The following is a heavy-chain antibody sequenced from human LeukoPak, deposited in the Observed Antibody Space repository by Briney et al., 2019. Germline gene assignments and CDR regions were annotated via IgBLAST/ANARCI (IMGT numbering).Heavy chain of an antibody. CDR3: ARGVVVVAALVQYYYYGMDV. J-gene: IGHJ6*02. D-gene: IGHD2-15*01. CDR2: IIPMFGTT. V-gene: IGHV1-69*13. CDR1: GGSFRSYA. Sequence: ASVKVSCKASGGSFRSYAISWVRQAPGQGLEWMGGIIPMFGTTNYAQKFQGRVTVTADESTRTAYMELSSLRSEDTAVYYCARGVVVVAALVQYYYYGMDVWGQGTTVTVSS.